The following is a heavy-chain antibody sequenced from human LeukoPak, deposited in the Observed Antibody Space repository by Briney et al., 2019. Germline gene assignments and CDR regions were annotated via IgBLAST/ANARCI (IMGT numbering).Heavy chain of an antibody. CDR2: ISSTSSYT. CDR3: AKATNTATGTPALAIDY. D-gene: IGHD6-13*01. CDR1: GFIFSDYY. J-gene: IGHJ4*02. V-gene: IGHV3-11*05. Sequence: GGSLRLSCAASGFIFSDYYMSWIRQAPGKGLEWVSYISSTSSYTAYADSVKGRFTISRDNAKNSLYLQMNSLRAENTAVYFCAKATNTATGTPALAIDYWGQGTLVTVSS.